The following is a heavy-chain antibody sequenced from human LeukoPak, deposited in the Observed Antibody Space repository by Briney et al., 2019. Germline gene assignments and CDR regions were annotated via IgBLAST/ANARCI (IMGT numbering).Heavy chain of an antibody. CDR1: GFTFSNYG. Sequence: PGGSLRLSCAASGFTFSNYGMHWVRKAPGKGLEWVAIIWYDGSNTYNADSVKGRFTISKDNSKNTLYLQMNSLRAEDTAMYYCAREEGNCGGDCYSVYWGQGTLVTVSS. V-gene: IGHV3-33*01. D-gene: IGHD2-21*02. CDR2: IWYDGSNT. J-gene: IGHJ4*02. CDR3: AREEGNCGGDCYSVY.